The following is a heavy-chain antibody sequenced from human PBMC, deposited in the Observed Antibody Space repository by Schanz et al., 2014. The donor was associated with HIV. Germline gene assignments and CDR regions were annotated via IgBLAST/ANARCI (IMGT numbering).Heavy chain of an antibody. J-gene: IGHJ4*02. D-gene: IGHD2-15*01. CDR1: GFTFRSYA. V-gene: IGHV3-23*01. Sequence: EVQLLESGGGLVQPGGSLRLTCAASGFTFRSYAMTWVRQAPGKGLDWVSGITGSGVSTYYADSVKGRFTISRDNSKNTLYLQMNSLRAEDTAVYYCAKVVRFAMVTAPYYFDSWGQGTPVTVSS. CDR2: ITGSGVST. CDR3: AKVVRFAMVTAPYYFDS.